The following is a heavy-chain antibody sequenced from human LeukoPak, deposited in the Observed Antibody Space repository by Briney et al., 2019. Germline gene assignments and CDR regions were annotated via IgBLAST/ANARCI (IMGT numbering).Heavy chain of an antibody. V-gene: IGHV3-7*03. CDR1: GLTFSSYW. Sequence: GGSLRLSCAASGLTFSSYWMSWVRQAPGKGLEWVANIKQDGSEKYYVDSVKGRFTISRDNAKNSLYLQINSLRAEDTAVYYCARVGVGPHVLRYFDWSYGYWGQGTLVTVSS. D-gene: IGHD3-9*01. CDR2: IKQDGSEK. CDR3: ARVGVGPHVLRYFDWSYGY. J-gene: IGHJ4*02.